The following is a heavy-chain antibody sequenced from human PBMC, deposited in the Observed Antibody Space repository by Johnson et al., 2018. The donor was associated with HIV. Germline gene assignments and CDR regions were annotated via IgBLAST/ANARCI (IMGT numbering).Heavy chain of an antibody. V-gene: IGHV3-53*01. Sequence: VQLVESGGGLIQPGGSLRLSCAASGFTVSSNYMSWVRQAPGKGLEWVSVIYSGGSTYYADPVTGRFTISRDNAKNTLYLQMNSLRAEETAVYYCAREVDAFDIWGQGTLVTVSS. CDR3: AREVDAFDI. CDR1: GFTVSSNY. CDR2: IYSGGST. J-gene: IGHJ3*02.